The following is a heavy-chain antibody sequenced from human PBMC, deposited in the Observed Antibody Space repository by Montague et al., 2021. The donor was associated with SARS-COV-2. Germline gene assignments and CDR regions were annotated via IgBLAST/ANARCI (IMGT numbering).Heavy chain of an antibody. CDR3: ARFPHGSGSYNADYNYGMDV. V-gene: IGHV4-34*01. CDR1: GGSFNDFY. J-gene: IGHJ6*02. D-gene: IGHD3-10*01. CDR2: VNFRGRT. Sequence: SETLSLTCVVYGGSFNDFYWSRIRQPPGKGLEWIGEVNFRGRTNYNPSLKSRATVSVDRSNNHFSLRLSSVTAADTAVYYCARFPHGSGSYNADYNYGMDVWGQGTTVTVSS.